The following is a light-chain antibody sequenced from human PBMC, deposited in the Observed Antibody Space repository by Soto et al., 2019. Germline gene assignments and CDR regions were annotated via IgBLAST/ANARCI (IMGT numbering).Light chain of an antibody. CDR3: HQYGSSPLT. Sequence: VLTQSPGTLSLSPGERATLTCRASQSVTSNFLAWYQQKPGQAPRLLMYGASSRATGIPDRFSGSGSGTDFTLTISRLEPEDFALYYCHQYGSSPLTFGPGTKVDIK. CDR2: GAS. J-gene: IGKJ3*01. CDR1: QSVTSNF. V-gene: IGKV3-20*01.